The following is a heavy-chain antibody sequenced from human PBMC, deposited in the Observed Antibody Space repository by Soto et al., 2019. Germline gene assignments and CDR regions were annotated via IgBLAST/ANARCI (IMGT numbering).Heavy chain of an antibody. D-gene: IGHD3-16*01. V-gene: IGHV3-23*01. CDR2: ISGGGSST. J-gene: IGHJ4*02. Sequence: RPLRLSCAASGFTFNNYAMSWVRQAPGKGLEWVSSISGGGSSTYYADSVKGRFTISRDNSKNTLYLQMKSLIAEDMAVFYFAKVPAYDYVWGTYYYFDFWGLGALVTVSS. CDR1: GFTFNNYA. CDR3: AKVPAYDYVWGTYYYFDF.